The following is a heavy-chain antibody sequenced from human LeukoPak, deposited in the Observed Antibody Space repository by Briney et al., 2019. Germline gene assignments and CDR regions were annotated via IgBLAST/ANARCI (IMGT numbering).Heavy chain of an antibody. CDR3: ARPIRFGEPSNLDY. J-gene: IGHJ4*02. D-gene: IGHD3-10*01. Sequence: SVKVSCKASGGTFSSYAISWVRQAPGQGLEWMGRIIPIFGTANYAQKFQGRVTITTDESTSTAYMELSSLRSEDTAVYYCARPIRFGEPSNLDYWSQGTLVTVSS. V-gene: IGHV1-69*05. CDR2: IIPIFGTA. CDR1: GGTFSSYA.